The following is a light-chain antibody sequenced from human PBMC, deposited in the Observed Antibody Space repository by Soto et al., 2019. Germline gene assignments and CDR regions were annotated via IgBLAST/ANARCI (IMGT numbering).Light chain of an antibody. CDR3: QQYNNWPTFT. CDR1: QSVSSK. V-gene: IGKV3-15*01. J-gene: IGKJ5*01. Sequence: EIVMTQSPATLSVSPGERATLSCRASQSVSSKLAWYQQKPGQAPRLLIYGASTRATGIPARFSGSGSGTEFTLTISSLQSEDFAVYDCQQYNNWPTFTFGQGTRLEIK. CDR2: GAS.